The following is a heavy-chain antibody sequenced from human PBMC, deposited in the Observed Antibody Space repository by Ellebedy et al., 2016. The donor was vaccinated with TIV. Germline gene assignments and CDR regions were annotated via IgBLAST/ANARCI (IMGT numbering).Heavy chain of an antibody. V-gene: IGHV4-31*03. CDR3: ARAGYSSGWQIFDC. J-gene: IGHJ4*02. CDR1: GDSISSGGYY. CDR2: IYYSGSA. Sequence: SETLSLTCTVSGDSISSGGYYWSWIRQHPGKGLEWIGYIYYSGSAYYNPSLKSRVTISVDTSKNQFSLNLSSVTAADTAVYYCARAGYSSGWQIFDCWGQGTLVTVSS. D-gene: IGHD6-19*01.